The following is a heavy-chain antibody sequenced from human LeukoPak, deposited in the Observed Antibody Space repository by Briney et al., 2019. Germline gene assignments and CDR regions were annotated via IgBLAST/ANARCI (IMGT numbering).Heavy chain of an antibody. CDR1: GYTFSSYD. CDR3: ARDDRLTPSFPDY. Sequence: GASVKVSCKASGYTFSSYDINWVRQATGQGLEWQGWMNPNSGNTGYAQKLQGRVTMTTDTSTSTAYMELRSLRSDDTAVYYCARDDRLTPSFPDYWGQGTLVTVSS. CDR2: MNPNSGNT. D-gene: IGHD2/OR15-2a*01. V-gene: IGHV1-8*01. J-gene: IGHJ4*02.